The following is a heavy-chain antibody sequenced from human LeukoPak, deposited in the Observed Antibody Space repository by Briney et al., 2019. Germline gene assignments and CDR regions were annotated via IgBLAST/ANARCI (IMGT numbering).Heavy chain of an antibody. CDR1: GLTFSSHA. D-gene: IGHD2-21*02. Sequence: PGGSLRLSCAVSGLTFSSHAMNWVRQAPGKGMEWVANIKQDGSEKYYVDSVKGRFTISRDNAKNSLYLQMNSLRAEDTAVYYCARGVFCGGDCYPYYYYYYGMDVWGQGTTVTVSS. CDR3: ARGVFCGGDCYPYYYYYYGMDV. CDR2: IKQDGSEK. V-gene: IGHV3-7*01. J-gene: IGHJ6*02.